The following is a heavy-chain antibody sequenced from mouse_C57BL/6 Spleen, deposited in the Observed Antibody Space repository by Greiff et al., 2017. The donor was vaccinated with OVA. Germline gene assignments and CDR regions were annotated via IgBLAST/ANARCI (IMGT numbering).Heavy chain of an antibody. CDR1: GYTFTSYW. CDR3: ARSSDCSYAMGY. V-gene: IGHV1-50*01. Sequence: QVQLQQPGAELVKPGASVKLSCKASGYTFTSYWMQWVKQRPGQGLEWIGEIDPSDSYTNYNQKFKGKATLTVDTSSSTAYMQLSSLTSEDSAVYYCARSSDCSYAMGYWGQGTSVTVSS. D-gene: IGHD1-3*01. CDR2: IDPSDSYT. J-gene: IGHJ4*01.